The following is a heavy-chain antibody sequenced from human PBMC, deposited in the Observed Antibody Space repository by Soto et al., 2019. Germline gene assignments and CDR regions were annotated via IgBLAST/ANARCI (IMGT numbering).Heavy chain of an antibody. Sequence: SETLDLTCTVSGGSVSSYYWSWIRTPPGKGLEWIGYIYYSGSTNYNPSLKSRVTISVDTSKNQFSLKLSSVTAADTAVYYCARLDGDPTWSGYKTVYYYYYMDVWGKGTTVTVSS. J-gene: IGHJ6*03. CDR1: GGSVSSYY. CDR3: ARLDGDPTWSGYKTVYYYYYMDV. CDR2: IYYSGST. V-gene: IGHV4-59*08. D-gene: IGHD3-3*01.